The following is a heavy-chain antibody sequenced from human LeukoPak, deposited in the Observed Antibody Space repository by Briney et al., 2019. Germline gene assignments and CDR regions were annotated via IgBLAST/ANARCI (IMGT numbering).Heavy chain of an antibody. CDR2: ISAYNGNT. V-gene: IGHV1-18*01. Sequence: ASVKVPCKTSGYTFASYGISWVRQAPGQGLEWMGWISAYNGNTNYAQKLQGRVTMTTDTSTSTAYMELRSLRSDDTAVYYCARYLAVLDYYYGMDVWGQGTTVTVSS. CDR3: ARYLAVLDYYYGMDV. CDR1: GYTFASYG. D-gene: IGHD3-3*01. J-gene: IGHJ6*02.